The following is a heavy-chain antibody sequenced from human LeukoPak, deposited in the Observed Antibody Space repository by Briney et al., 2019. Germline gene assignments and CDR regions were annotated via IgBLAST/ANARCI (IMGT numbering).Heavy chain of an antibody. CDR3: ARDSAGYDY. CDR2: TKQDGSEK. D-gene: IGHD6-13*01. J-gene: IGHJ4*02. Sequence: GGSLRLSCAASGFTFSNYGMSWVRQAPGKGLEWVATTKQDGSEKYYADSVKGRFTLSRDNAKNSLHLQMNSLRAEDTAMYYCARDSAGYDYWGQGTLVSVCS. V-gene: IGHV3-7*01. CDR1: GFTFSNYG.